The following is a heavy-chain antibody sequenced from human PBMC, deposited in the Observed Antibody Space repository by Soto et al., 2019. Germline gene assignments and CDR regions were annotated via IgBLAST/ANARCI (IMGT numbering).Heavy chain of an antibody. Sequence: GGSLILSCAASGFTFSSYAMSWVRQAPGKGLEWVSAISGSGGSTYYADSVKGRFTISRDNSKNTLYLQMNSLRAEDTAVYYCAKDRFPGSNRARAPWGQGTLVTVSS. CDR1: GFTFSSYA. D-gene: IGHD4-4*01. CDR2: ISGSGGST. V-gene: IGHV3-23*01. J-gene: IGHJ5*02. CDR3: AKDRFPGSNRARAP.